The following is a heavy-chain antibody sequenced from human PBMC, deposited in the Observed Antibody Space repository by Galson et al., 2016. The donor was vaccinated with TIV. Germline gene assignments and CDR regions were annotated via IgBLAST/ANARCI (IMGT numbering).Heavy chain of an antibody. CDR1: GYTLTDYY. V-gene: IGHV1-2*02. Sequence: SVKVSCKAFGYTLTDYYMHWVRQSPRQGLEWVGWINHYSGGTNYAQKFQGRVTMTRDTSARTSYLDLSRLGSDATAVYYCGRGPILGAGAKTAAIDYWGQGTQVTVSS. CDR3: GRGPILGAGAKTAAIDY. CDR2: INHYSGGT. D-gene: IGHD2-21*02. J-gene: IGHJ4*02.